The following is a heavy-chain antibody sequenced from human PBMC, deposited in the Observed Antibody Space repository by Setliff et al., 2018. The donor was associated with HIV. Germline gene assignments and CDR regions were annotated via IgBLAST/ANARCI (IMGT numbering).Heavy chain of an antibody. CDR1: GFTFNNAW. CDR2: IKTKTDGGTT. Sequence: GGSLRLSCAASGFTFNNAWMNWVRQAPGKGLEWVGRIKTKTDGGTTDYAAPVKGRFTISRDDSKNTLYLQMNSLKTEDTAIYYCTTKPPAADFQHWGQGTLVTVSS. V-gene: IGHV3-15*07. D-gene: IGHD2-2*01. J-gene: IGHJ1*01. CDR3: TTKPPAADFQH.